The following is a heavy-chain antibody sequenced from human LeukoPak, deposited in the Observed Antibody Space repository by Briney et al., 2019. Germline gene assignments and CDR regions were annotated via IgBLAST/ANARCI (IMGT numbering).Heavy chain of an antibody. CDR2: ISTSSIYI. Sequence: GGSLRLSCAASGFTFSSYTMNWVRQAPGKGLEWVSSISTSSIYIYYADSVKGRFTISRDNSKNTLYLQMNSLRAEDTAVYYCAKDQNYYDSSDYSRQEYYFDYWGQGTLVTVSS. J-gene: IGHJ4*02. CDR1: GFTFSSYT. V-gene: IGHV3-21*04. CDR3: AKDQNYYDSSDYSRQEYYFDY. D-gene: IGHD3-22*01.